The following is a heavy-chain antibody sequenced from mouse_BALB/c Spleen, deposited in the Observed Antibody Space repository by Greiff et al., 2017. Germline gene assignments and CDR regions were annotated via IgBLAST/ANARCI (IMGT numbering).Heavy chain of an antibody. CDR2: IWSGGST. Sequence: QVQLQQSGPGLVQPSQSLSITCTVSGFSLTSYGVHWVRQSPGKGLEWLGVIWSGGSTDYNAAFISRLSISKDNSKSQVFFKMNSLQADDTAIYYCVSFYYGYDYYAMDYWGQGTSVTVSS. V-gene: IGHV2-2-2*01. D-gene: IGHD2-2*01. J-gene: IGHJ4*01. CDR1: GFSLTSYG. CDR3: VSFYYGYDYYAMDY.